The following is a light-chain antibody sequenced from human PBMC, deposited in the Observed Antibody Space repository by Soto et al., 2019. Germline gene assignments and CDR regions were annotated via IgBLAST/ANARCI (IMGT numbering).Light chain of an antibody. CDR1: QSVSGY. Sequence: EIVLTQSPATLSLSPGERATLSCRASQSVSGYLAWYQQKPGQAPRLLIYDASNRATGIPARFSGSGSGTDFTLTISNLQAEDVAVYYCQQYYSTPLTFGGGTKVDIK. V-gene: IGKV3-11*01. CDR2: DAS. CDR3: QQYYSTPLT. J-gene: IGKJ4*01.